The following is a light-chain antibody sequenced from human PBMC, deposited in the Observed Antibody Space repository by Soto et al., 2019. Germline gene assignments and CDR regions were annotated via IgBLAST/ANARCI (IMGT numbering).Light chain of an antibody. V-gene: IGKV3-20*01. CDR3: QQYGTAPLT. Sequence: EVVLTQSPGTLSLSPGERATLSCRASQRVAANYLAWYQQKRGQAPRLLIYGASSRATGIPDRFSGSGSGTDFPLTISRLEPEDFSVYYCQQYGTAPLTFGPGTKVDIK. J-gene: IGKJ3*01. CDR1: QRVAANY. CDR2: GAS.